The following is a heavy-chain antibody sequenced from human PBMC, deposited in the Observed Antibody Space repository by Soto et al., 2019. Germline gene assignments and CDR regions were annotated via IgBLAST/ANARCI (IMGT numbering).Heavy chain of an antibody. CDR1: GYTFTNYG. CDR2: INAGNGNT. J-gene: IGHJ4*02. V-gene: IGHV1-3*01. Sequence: SVKVSCKASGYTFTNYGISWVRQAPGQRLEWMGWINAGNGNTKYSQKFQGRVTFTRDTSANTAYMELSSLISEDTAVYYCARPKDYDDCLDLWGQGTLVTVSS. D-gene: IGHD3-22*01. CDR3: ARPKDYDDCLDL.